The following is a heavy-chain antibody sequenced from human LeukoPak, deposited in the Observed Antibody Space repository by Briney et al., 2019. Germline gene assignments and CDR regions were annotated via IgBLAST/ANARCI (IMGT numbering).Heavy chain of an antibody. V-gene: IGHV3-21*01. CDR3: ARGYQRPDY. D-gene: IGHD2-2*01. CDR2: ISSSSSNI. CDR1: GFTFSTYT. J-gene: IGHJ4*02. Sequence: XGSLRLSCAASGFTFSTYTMNWVRQAPGKGLEGVSSISSSSSNIYYADSVKGRFTISRDNAMNSVYLQMNSLRVEDTAVYYCARGYQRPDYWGQGTLITVSS.